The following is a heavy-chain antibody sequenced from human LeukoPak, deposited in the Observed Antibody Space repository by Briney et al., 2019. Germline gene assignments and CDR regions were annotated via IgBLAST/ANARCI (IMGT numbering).Heavy chain of an antibody. J-gene: IGHJ3*02. V-gene: IGHV3-11*04. Sequence: KPGGSLRLSCAASGLTFSDYYMSWIRQAPGKGLEWVSYISSSGSTIYYADSVKGRFTISRDNAKNSLYLQMNSLRAEDTAVYYCARVRRGAMARVGAFDIWGQGTMVTVSS. CDR3: ARVRRGAMARVGAFDI. CDR1: GLTFSDYY. D-gene: IGHD3-10*01. CDR2: ISSSGSTI.